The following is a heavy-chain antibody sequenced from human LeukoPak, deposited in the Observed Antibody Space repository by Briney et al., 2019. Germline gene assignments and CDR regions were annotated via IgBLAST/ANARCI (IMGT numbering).Heavy chain of an antibody. V-gene: IGHV3-23*01. CDR2: ISGSGGST. CDR1: GFTFRSHA. D-gene: IGHD5-12*01. CDR3: ANSDCGYDSSFDY. Sequence: PGRSLRLSCAASGFTFRSHAMSWVSQPPRKGREGVSAISGSGGSTYYADAVKGRFTISRDNSKNTLYRQMNSLIAEDAAVYSCANSDCGYDSSFDYWGQGTLVTVSS. J-gene: IGHJ4*02.